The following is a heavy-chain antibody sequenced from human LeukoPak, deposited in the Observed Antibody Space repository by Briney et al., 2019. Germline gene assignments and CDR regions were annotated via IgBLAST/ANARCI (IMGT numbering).Heavy chain of an antibody. J-gene: IGHJ4*02. CDR2: MNPNSGNT. Sequence: GASVKVSCKASGYTFTSYDINWVRQATGQGLEWMGWMNPNSGNTGYAQKFQGRVTMTRNTSISTAYMELSSLRSEDTAVYYCARGVGTSRVPAARGWKLYYFDYWGQGTLVTVSS. V-gene: IGHV1-8*01. D-gene: IGHD2-2*01. CDR3: ARGVGTSRVPAARGWKLYYFDY. CDR1: GYTFTSYD.